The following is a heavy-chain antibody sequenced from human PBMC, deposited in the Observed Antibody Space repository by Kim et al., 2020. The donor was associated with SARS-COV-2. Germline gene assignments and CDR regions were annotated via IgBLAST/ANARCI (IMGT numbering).Heavy chain of an antibody. D-gene: IGHD6-13*01. CDR3: ASSGYSRGYFDY. V-gene: IGHV1-45*02. J-gene: IGHJ4*02. Sequence: NYEQKFQDRVIITRDRSMSTAYMELSSLRSEDTAMYYCASSGYSRGYFDYWGQGTLVTVSS.